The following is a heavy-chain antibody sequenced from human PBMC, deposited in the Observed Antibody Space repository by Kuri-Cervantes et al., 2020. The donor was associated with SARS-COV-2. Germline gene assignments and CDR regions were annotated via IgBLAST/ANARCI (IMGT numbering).Heavy chain of an antibody. J-gene: IGHJ6*02. CDR2: ISYDGSNK. D-gene: IGHD5-18*01. CDR3: ANGAGGGYINTTSHREYYGMDV. Sequence: GGSLRLSCAASGFTFSSYGMHWVRQAPGKGLEWVAVISYDGSNKYYADSVKGRFTISRDNSKNTLYLQMNSLRAEDTAVYYCANGAGGGYINTTSHREYYGMDVWGQGTTVNVSS. CDR1: GFTFSSYG. V-gene: IGHV3-30*18.